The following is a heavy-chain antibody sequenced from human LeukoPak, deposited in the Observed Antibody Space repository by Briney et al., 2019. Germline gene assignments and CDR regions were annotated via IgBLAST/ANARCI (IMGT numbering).Heavy chain of an antibody. CDR1: GGSISSYY. V-gene: IGHV4-59*01. CDR3: ARDRRDYYDSSGYSYYYGMDV. J-gene: IGHJ6*02. Sequence: SETLSPTCTVSGGSISSYYWSWIRQPPGKGLEWSGYIYYSGSTNYNPSLKSRVTISVDTSKNQFSLKLSSVTAADTAVYYCARDRRDYYDSSGYSYYYGMDVWGQGTTVTVSS. D-gene: IGHD3-22*01. CDR2: IYYSGST.